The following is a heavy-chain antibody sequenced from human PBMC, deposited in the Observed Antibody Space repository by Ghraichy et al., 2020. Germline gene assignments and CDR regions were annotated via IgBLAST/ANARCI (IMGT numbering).Heavy chain of an antibody. V-gene: IGHV4-39*01. CDR1: GGSVSSTGYY. J-gene: IGHJ4*02. CDR2: IHSSGDT. Sequence: SETLSLTCTVSGGSVSSTGYYWAWIRQPPGKGLQWIGSIHSSGDTYYNPSLKSRVTISVDTSKNQISLNLNSVTAADTAVYSCARRGGFGSGSSYRYYFDYWGQGTLVTVSS. D-gene: IGHD3-10*01. CDR3: ARRGGFGSGSSYRYYFDY.